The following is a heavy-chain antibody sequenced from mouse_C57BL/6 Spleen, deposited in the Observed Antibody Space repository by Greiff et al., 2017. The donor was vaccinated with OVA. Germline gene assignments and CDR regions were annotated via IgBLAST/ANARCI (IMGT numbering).Heavy chain of an antibody. CDR1: GFSLSTSGMG. Sequence: QVTLKVSGPGILQSSQTLSLTCSFSGFSLSTSGMGVSWIRQPSGLGLEWLAHIYWDDDKCYNTSLKSRLIISKDTSRNQRCLKMTSGDMADTATYYCARGGGYGSSYGYFDDWGTGTTVTVSA. V-gene: IGHV8-12*01. J-gene: IGHJ1*03. CDR2: IYWDDDK. CDR3: ARGGGYGSSYGYFDD. D-gene: IGHD1-1*01.